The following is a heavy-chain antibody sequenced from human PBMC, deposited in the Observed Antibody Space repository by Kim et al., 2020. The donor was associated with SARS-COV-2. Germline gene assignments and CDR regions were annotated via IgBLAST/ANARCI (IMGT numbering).Heavy chain of an antibody. CDR3: ATGGPYDGFYFNY. D-gene: IGHD3-22*01. V-gene: IGHV3-15*01. J-gene: IGHJ4*02. Sequence: YAAPVKGRFTISRDDSKNALFLQMNTLKTADTAVYYCATGGPYDGFYFNYWGQGTLVTVSS.